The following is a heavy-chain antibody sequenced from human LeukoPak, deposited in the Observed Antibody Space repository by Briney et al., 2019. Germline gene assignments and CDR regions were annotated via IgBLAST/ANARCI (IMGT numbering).Heavy chain of an antibody. Sequence: SETLSLTCTVSGGSISSYYWNWIRQPPGKGLEWIGYIFYSGNTNYNPSLKSRVTISIDTSENQFSLKLSSVTAADAAVYYCARHFSGAPASLPFDYWGQGTLVTVSS. D-gene: IGHD2-2*01. CDR3: ARHFSGAPASLPFDY. CDR1: GGSISSYY. V-gene: IGHV4-59*08. CDR2: IFYSGNT. J-gene: IGHJ4*02.